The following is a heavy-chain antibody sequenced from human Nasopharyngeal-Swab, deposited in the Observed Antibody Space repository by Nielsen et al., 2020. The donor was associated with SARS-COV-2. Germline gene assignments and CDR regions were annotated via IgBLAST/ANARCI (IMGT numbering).Heavy chain of an antibody. Sequence: GESLKISCAASGFTFSSYSMNWDRQAPGKGLEWVSSISSTSGYIYYADSVKGRFTISRDNAKNSLYLQMNSLRAEDTAVYYCARSEQYFYDSSGYPNYYFDYWGQGTLVTVSS. V-gene: IGHV3-21*01. CDR3: ARSEQYFYDSSGYPNYYFDY. D-gene: IGHD3-22*01. J-gene: IGHJ4*02. CDR1: GFTFSSYS. CDR2: ISSTSGYI.